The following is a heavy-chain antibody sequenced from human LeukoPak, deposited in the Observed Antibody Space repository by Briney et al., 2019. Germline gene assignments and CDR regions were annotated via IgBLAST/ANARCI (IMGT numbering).Heavy chain of an antibody. D-gene: IGHD6-19*01. CDR2: IYYSGST. Sequence: PSETLSLTCTVSGGSISSSGYYWNWIRQHPGKGMERIGYIYYSGSTYYNPSLKSRVTISVDTSKNQFSLKLSSVTAADTAVYYCARGRGIAVAGDYFDYWGQGTLVTVSS. J-gene: IGHJ4*02. CDR1: GGSISSSGYY. CDR3: ARGRGIAVAGDYFDY. V-gene: IGHV4-31*03.